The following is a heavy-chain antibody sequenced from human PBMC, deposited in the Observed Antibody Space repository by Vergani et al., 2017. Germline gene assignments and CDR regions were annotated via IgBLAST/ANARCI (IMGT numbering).Heavy chain of an antibody. CDR3: ARVQELYDFWSGYRVRYYYYMDV. J-gene: IGHJ6*03. CDR1: GGSFSGYY. Sequence: QVQLQQWGAGLLKPSETLSLTCAVYGGSFSGYYWSWIRQPPGKGLEWIGEINHSGSTNYNPSLKSRVTISVDTSKNQFSLKLSSVTAADTAVYYCARVQELYDFWSGYRVRYYYYMDVWGKGTTGNVS. CDR2: INHSGST. V-gene: IGHV4-34*01. D-gene: IGHD3-3*01.